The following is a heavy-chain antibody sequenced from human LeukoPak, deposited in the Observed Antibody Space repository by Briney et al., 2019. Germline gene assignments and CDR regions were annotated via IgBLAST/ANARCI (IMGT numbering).Heavy chain of an antibody. J-gene: IGHJ6*02. CDR1: GGSISRYY. CDR2: IYYSGST. Sequence: SETLSLTCTVSGGSISRYYWSWIRQPPGKGLEWIGYIYYSGSTNYNPSLKSRVTISVDTSKNQLSLKLSSVTAADTAVYYCARDRGPPYYYYGMDVWGQGTTVTVSS. V-gene: IGHV4-59*01. CDR3: ARDRGPPYYYYGMDV.